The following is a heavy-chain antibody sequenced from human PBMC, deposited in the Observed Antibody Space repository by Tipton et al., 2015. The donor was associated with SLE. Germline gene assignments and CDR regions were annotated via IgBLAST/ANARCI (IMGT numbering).Heavy chain of an antibody. CDR1: GGSISSYY. Sequence: TLSLTCTVSGGSISSYYWSWIRQPPGKGLEWIGYIYYSGSTNYNPSLKSRVTISVDTSKNQFSLKLSSVTAADTAVYYCAREGRGWDDYWGQGTLVTVSS. CDR2: IYYSGST. J-gene: IGHJ4*02. D-gene: IGHD3-10*01. CDR3: AREGRGWDDY. V-gene: IGHV4-59*12.